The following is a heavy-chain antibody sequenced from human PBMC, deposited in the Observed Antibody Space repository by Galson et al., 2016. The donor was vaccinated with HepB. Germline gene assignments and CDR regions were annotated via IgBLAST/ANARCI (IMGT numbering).Heavy chain of an antibody. CDR1: GFSFDNYA. Sequence: SLRLSCAASGFSFDNYAMSWVRQAPGKGLEWVSGISYNGDTTYYADSVKGRFTIFRDNSRTTVHLQMDSLRAEDTAEYYCAKDGSGSSYTWNYFDSWGQGIPVSVSS. J-gene: IGHJ4*02. CDR2: ISYNGDTT. CDR3: AKDGSGSSYTWNYFDS. V-gene: IGHV3-23*01. D-gene: IGHD3-10*01.